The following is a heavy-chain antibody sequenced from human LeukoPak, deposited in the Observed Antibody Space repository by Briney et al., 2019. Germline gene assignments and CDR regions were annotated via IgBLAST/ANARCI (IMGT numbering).Heavy chain of an antibody. CDR3: AKDWGVYFDY. D-gene: IGHD3-16*01. CDR1: GFSFTSYG. CDR2: IRSDGSDK. Sequence: GGSLRLSCAASGFSFTSYGMIWVRQAPGKGLEWVAFIRSDGSDKYYADSVKGRFTISRDNFKNTVSLQMNSLRAEDTAVYYCAKDWGVYFDYWGQGTLVTVSS. V-gene: IGHV3-30*02. J-gene: IGHJ4*02.